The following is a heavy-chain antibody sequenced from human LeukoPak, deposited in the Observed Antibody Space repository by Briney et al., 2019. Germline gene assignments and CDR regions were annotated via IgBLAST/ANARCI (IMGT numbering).Heavy chain of an antibody. D-gene: IGHD6-13*01. Sequence: PGGSLRLSCAASGFTFSSYWMHWVRQAPGKGLEWVSAISGSGGSTYYADSVKGRFTISRDNSKNTLYLQMNSLRAEDTAVYYCAKGTAANPYYYYYYMDVWGKGTTVTVSS. CDR2: ISGSGGST. J-gene: IGHJ6*03. CDR3: AKGTAANPYYYYYYMDV. CDR1: GFTFSSYW. V-gene: IGHV3-23*01.